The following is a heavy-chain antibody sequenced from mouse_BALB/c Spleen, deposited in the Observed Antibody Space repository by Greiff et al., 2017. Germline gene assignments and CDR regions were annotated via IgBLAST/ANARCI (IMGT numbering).Heavy chain of an antibody. CDR2: IYPGSGST. CDR3: ARRDDYDGYAMDY. Sequence: QVQLQQPGAELVKPGTSVKLSCKASGYNFTSYWINWVKLRPGQGLEWIGDIYPGSGSTNYNEKFKSKATLTVDTSSSTAYMQLSSLASEDSALYYCARRDDYDGYAMDYWGQGTSVTVSS. CDR1: GYNFTSYW. J-gene: IGHJ4*01. V-gene: IGHV1-55*01. D-gene: IGHD2-4*01.